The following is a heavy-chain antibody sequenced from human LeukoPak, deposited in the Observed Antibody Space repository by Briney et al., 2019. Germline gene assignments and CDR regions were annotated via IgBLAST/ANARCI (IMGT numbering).Heavy chain of an antibody. D-gene: IGHD3-10*01. CDR1: GGSISSGGYY. J-gene: IGHJ5*01. CDR2: IYHSGST. V-gene: IGHV4-30-2*01. CDR3: ARVPNYYGSGSYRKGRWFDS. Sequence: SETLSLTCTVSGGSISSGGYYWSWIRQPPGKGLEWIGYIYHSGSTNYNPSLKSRVTTSVDTSKNQFSLKLRSVTAADTAVYYCARVPNYYGSGSYRKGRWFDSWGQGTLVTVSS.